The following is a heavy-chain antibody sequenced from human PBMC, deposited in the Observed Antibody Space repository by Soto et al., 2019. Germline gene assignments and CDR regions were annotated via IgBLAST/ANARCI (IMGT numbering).Heavy chain of an antibody. D-gene: IGHD6-13*01. CDR1: GYTFTGYD. V-gene: IGHV1-2*04. CDR2: INPNSGGT. CDR3: ARLPLGQQHYGMDV. Sequence: ASVKVSCKASGYTFTGYDMHWVRQAPGQGLEWMGWINPNSGGTNYAQKFQGWVTMTRDTSISTAYMELSRLRSDDTAVYYCARLPLGQQHYGMDVWGQGTTVTVSS. J-gene: IGHJ6*02.